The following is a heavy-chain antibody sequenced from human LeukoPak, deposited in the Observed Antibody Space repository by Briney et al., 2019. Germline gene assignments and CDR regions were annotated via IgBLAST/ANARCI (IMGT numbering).Heavy chain of an antibody. V-gene: IGHV4-34*01. CDR3: ARGWDSSGWYEGAPYNWFDP. CDR2: INHSGSS. CDR1: GGSFSGYY. D-gene: IGHD6-19*01. J-gene: IGHJ5*02. Sequence: PSETLSLTCAVYGGSFSGYYWSWIRQPPGKGLEWIGEINHSGSSDYNPSLKSRVTISVDTSKNQFSLKLTSVTAADTAVYYCARGWDSSGWYEGAPYNWFDPWGQGTLVTVSS.